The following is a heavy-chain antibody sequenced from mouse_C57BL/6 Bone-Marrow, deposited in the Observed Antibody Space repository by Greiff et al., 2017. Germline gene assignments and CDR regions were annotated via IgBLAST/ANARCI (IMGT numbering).Heavy chain of an antibody. J-gene: IGHJ3*01. V-gene: IGHV1-18*01. CDR3: ARSKGWFAY. CDR2: INPNNGGT. CDR1: GYTFTDYN. Sequence: EVQLQQSGPELVKPGASVKIPCKASGYTFTDYNMDWVKQSHGKSLEWIGEINPNNGGTIYNQKFKGKATLTVDKSSSTAYMELRSLTSEDTAVYYCARSKGWFAYWGQGTLVTVSA.